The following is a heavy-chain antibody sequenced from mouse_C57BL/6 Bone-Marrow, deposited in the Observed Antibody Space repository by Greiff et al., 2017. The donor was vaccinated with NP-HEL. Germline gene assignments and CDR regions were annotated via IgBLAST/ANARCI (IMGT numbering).Heavy chain of an antibody. D-gene: IGHD2-4*01. CDR2: IRNKANGYTT. CDR1: GFTFTDHY. J-gene: IGHJ4*01. Sequence: EVKVEESGGGLVQPGGSLSLSCAASGFTFTDHYMSWVRQPPGKALEWLGFIRNKANGYTTEYSASVMGRFTISSDNSQIIHYLQRKSLRAEYSATYYGARSIYYDYAHDPVYAMDYWGQGTSVTVTA. CDR3: ARSIYYDYAHDPVYAMDY. V-gene: IGHV7-3*01.